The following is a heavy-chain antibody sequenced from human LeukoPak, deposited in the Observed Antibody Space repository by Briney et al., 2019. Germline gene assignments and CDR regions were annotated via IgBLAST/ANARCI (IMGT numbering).Heavy chain of an antibody. V-gene: IGHV3-48*03. CDR3: ARVNGDGDDTMIDY. CDR2: ISSSGSKI. CDR1: GFTFSGYE. D-gene: IGHD4-17*01. J-gene: IGHJ4*02. Sequence: GGSLRLSCAASGFTFSGYEMNWVRQAPGKGLEWVSYISSSGSKIYYTDSVKGRFTISRDNAKNSLDLQMNSLRAADTAVYYCARVNGDGDDTMIDYWGQGTLVTVSS.